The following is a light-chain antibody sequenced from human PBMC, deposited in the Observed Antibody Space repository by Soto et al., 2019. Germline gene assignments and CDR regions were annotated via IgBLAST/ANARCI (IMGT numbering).Light chain of an antibody. J-gene: IGKJ3*01. CDR3: QQTYTTPFT. V-gene: IGKV1-39*01. CDR1: QDISNY. Sequence: DIQMTQSPSSLSASVGDRVTITCQASQDISNYLNWYQQKPGKAPKLLIYGASNLESGVPSRFSGSGSGTDFTLTISNLQPEDFATYYCQQTYTTPFTFGPGTKVDIK. CDR2: GAS.